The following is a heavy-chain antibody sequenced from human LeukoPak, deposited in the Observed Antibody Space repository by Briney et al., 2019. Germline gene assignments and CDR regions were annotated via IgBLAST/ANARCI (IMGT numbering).Heavy chain of an antibody. Sequence: ASVKVSCKASGYTFTSYGISWVRQAPGQGLEWMGWINTNTGNPTYAQGFTGRFVFSLDTSVSTAYLQISSLKAEDTAVYYCAREDWVAGTNFFDYWGQGTLVTVSS. J-gene: IGHJ4*02. CDR2: INTNTGNP. V-gene: IGHV7-4-1*02. D-gene: IGHD6-19*01. CDR3: AREDWVAGTNFFDY. CDR1: GYTFTSYG.